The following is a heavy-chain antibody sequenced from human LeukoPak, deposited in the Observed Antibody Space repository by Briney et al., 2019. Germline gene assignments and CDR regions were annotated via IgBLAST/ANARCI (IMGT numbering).Heavy chain of an antibody. D-gene: IGHD2-21*02. V-gene: IGHV1-24*01. Sequence: ASVKVSCKVSGYTLTELSMHWVRQAPGKGLEWMGGFDPEDGETIYAQKFQGRVTMTEDTSTDTAYMELSGLRSEDTAVYYCATALAGLGDEPFDYWGQGTLVTVSS. CDR3: ATALAGLGDEPFDY. J-gene: IGHJ4*02. CDR1: GYTLTELS. CDR2: FDPEDGET.